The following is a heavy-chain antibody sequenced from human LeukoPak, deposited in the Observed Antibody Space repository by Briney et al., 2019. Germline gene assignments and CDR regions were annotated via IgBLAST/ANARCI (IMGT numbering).Heavy chain of an antibody. CDR2: ISGDGGTT. Sequence: QPGGSLRLSCAASGFTFDDYSMHWVRQAPGKGLEWVSLISGDGGTTYYADSVKGRFTIFRDNSKNSLYLQMSSLRTEDTALYYCAKHNWNYDSWGQGTLVTVSS. D-gene: IGHD1-1*01. V-gene: IGHV3-43*02. CDR1: GFTFDDYS. J-gene: IGHJ5*01. CDR3: AKHNWNYDS.